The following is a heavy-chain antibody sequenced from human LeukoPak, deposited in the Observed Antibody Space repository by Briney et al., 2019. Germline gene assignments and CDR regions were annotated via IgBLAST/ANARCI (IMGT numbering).Heavy chain of an antibody. D-gene: IGHD6-19*01. J-gene: IGHJ4*02. CDR2: IKWNGGST. Sequence: GGSLRLSCAASGFIFDDHGMSWVRQAPGKGLEWVSGIKWNGGSTGYADSVKGRFTISRDNAKNSLYLQMDSLSAEDTAFYYCAKNLGSGWYFPFDYWGQGTLVTVSS. CDR3: AKNLGSGWYFPFDY. V-gene: IGHV3-20*04. CDR1: GFIFDDHG.